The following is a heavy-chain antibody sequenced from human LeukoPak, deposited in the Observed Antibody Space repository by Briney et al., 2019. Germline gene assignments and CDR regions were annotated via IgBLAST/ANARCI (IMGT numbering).Heavy chain of an antibody. Sequence: GGSLRLSCAASGFTFSSYAMSWVRQAPGKGLEWVSSISGSGGSTYYADSVKGRFTISRDNSKNTLYLQMNSLRAEDTAVYSCAKEVGARYYFDYWGQGTLVTVSS. V-gene: IGHV3-23*01. D-gene: IGHD1-26*01. CDR3: AKEVGARYYFDY. J-gene: IGHJ4*02. CDR1: GFTFSSYA. CDR2: ISGSGGST.